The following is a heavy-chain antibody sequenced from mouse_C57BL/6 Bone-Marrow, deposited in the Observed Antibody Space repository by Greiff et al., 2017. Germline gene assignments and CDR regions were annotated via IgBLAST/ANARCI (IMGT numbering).Heavy chain of an antibody. CDR1: GYTFTSYG. J-gene: IGHJ2*01. CDR3: ALYYYGSSDYFDY. V-gene: IGHV1-81*01. D-gene: IGHD1-1*01. CDR2: IYPRSGNT. Sequence: VQRVESGAELARPGASVKLSCKASGYTFTSYGISWVKQRTGQGLEWIGEIYPRSGNTYYNEKFKGKATLTADKSSSTAYMELRSLTSEDSAVYFCALYYYGSSDYFDYWGQGTTLTVSS.